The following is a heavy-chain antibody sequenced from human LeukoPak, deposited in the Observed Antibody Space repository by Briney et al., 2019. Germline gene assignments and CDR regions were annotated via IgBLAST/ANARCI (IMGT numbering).Heavy chain of an antibody. CDR3: AKPMTTVTPFDY. CDR2: IRYDGSNK. Sequence: GGSLRLSCAASGFTFNNYGMHWVRQAPGKGLEWVAFIRYDGSNKYYAESVKGRFAISRDDSKNTLYLQMKSLRAEDTAVYYCAKPMTTVTPFDYLGQGTLVTVSS. V-gene: IGHV3-30*02. CDR1: GFTFNNYG. D-gene: IGHD4-17*01. J-gene: IGHJ4*02.